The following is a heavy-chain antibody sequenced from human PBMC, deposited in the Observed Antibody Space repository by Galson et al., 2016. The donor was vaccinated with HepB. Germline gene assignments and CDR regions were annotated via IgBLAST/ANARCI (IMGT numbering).Heavy chain of an antibody. CDR2: IYYSGTT. J-gene: IGHJ6*04. CDR1: GGSISSSSYY. D-gene: IGHD6-19*01. CDR3: ARAYSSGWTGNYYSMDV. V-gene: IGHV4-39*01. Sequence: SETLSLTCIVSGGSISSSSYYWGWVRQPPGKGLEWIGSIYYSGTTYYNPSLKSRVTISVDTSKNQFSLKLSSVTAADTAVYYCARAYSSGWTGNYYSMDVWGKGTTVTVSS.